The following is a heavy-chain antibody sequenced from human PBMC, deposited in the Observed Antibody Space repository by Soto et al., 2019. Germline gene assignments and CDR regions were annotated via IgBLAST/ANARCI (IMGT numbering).Heavy chain of an antibody. CDR3: ARLPVVVIALGYFDP. V-gene: IGHV4-39*01. J-gene: IGHJ5*02. Sequence: PSETKSLTCTVFGDYIRSSYYLGWVRQQTGKGLECIGAVYYTGFTYYNPSLKSRLTISLDTSKNQFSLRLSSVTAADTAIYYCARLPVVVIALGYFDPWGPGTLVTVSS. CDR1: GDYIRSSYY. D-gene: IGHD2-21*01. CDR2: VYYTGFT.